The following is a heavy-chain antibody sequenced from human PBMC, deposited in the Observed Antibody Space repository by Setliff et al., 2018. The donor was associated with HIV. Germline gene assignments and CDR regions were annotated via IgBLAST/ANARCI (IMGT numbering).Heavy chain of an antibody. CDR3: AREEKLSAVAGTMYYYYAMDV. CDR1: GGSIRSDSYY. V-gene: IGHV4-61*02. J-gene: IGHJ6*02. Sequence: SETLSLTCTVSGGSIRSDSYYWTWIRQPAGEGLEWIGRIYSSGNTNYNPSLESRVTISVDTSKNQFSPKLSSVTAADTAVYYCAREEKLSAVAGTMYYYYAMDVWGQGTTVTVSS. D-gene: IGHD6-19*01. CDR2: IYSSGNT.